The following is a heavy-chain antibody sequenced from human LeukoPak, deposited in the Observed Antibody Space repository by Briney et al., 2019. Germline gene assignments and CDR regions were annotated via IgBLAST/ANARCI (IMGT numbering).Heavy chain of an antibody. J-gene: IGHJ3*02. CDR2: ISGSSTYI. Sequence: GGSLRLSCAASRFTFSSYTMNWVRQAPGKGLEWVSSISGSSTYIYYADSVRGRFTISRDDAKNSLYLQMSSLRAEDTAVYYCARIGMTTVTRSAFGIWGQGTMVTVSS. CDR1: RFTFSSYT. D-gene: IGHD4-17*01. V-gene: IGHV3-21*01. CDR3: ARIGMTTVTRSAFGI.